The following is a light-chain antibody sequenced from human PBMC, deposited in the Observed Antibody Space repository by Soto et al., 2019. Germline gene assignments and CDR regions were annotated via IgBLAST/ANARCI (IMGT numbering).Light chain of an antibody. CDR3: SSYAGSNREV. V-gene: IGLV2-8*01. CDR2: EVS. Sequence: QSVLTQPPSASGSPGQSVTISCTGTSSDVGGYNYVSWYQHHPGKAPKFLIYEVSKRPSGVPDRFSGSKSGNTASLTVSWLQAEDEADYYCSSYAGSNREVFGTGTKVTVL. J-gene: IGLJ1*01. CDR1: SSDVGGYNY.